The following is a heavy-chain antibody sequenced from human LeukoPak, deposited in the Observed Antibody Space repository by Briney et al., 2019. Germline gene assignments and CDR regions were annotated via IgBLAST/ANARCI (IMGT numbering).Heavy chain of an antibody. CDR1: GGSISSYY. CDR2: IYFSGST. J-gene: IGHJ4*02. D-gene: IGHD3-16*01. Sequence: TSETLSLTCTVSGGSISSYYWSWIRQPPGKRLEWIGYIYFSGSTNYNPSLKSRVTMLVDTSKNQFSLKLNSVTAADTAVYYCASHSGDRGRVDYWGQGTLVTVSS. V-gene: IGHV4-59*01. CDR3: ASHSGDRGRVDY.